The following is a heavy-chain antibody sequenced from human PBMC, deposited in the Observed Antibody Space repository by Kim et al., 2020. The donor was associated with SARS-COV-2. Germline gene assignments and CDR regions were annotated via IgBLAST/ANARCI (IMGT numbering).Heavy chain of an antibody. CDR2: ISWNSGSI. D-gene: IGHD3-22*01. J-gene: IGHJ4*02. CDR1: GFTFDDYA. CDR3: AKGVVDVPYYFDY. Sequence: GGSLRLSCAASGFTFDDYAMHWVRQAPGKGLEWVSGISWNSGSIGYADSVKGRFTISRDNAKNSLYLQMNSLRAEDTALYYCAKGVVDVPYYFDYWGQGTLVTVSS. V-gene: IGHV3-9*01.